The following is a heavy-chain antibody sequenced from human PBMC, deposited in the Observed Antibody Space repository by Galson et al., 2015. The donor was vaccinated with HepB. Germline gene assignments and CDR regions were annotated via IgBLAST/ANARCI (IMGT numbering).Heavy chain of an antibody. D-gene: IGHD3-3*01. V-gene: IGHV3-11*01. Sequence: SLRVSCADSGFTFSDYYMSWIRQAPGKGLEWVSYISSSGSNIYYADSVKGRFTISRDNAKNSLYLQMNSLRAEDTAVYYCARVSSITIFGVVIVDAFDIWGQGTMVTVSS. CDR1: GFTFSDYY. J-gene: IGHJ3*02. CDR2: ISSSGSNI. CDR3: ARVSSITIFGVVIVDAFDI.